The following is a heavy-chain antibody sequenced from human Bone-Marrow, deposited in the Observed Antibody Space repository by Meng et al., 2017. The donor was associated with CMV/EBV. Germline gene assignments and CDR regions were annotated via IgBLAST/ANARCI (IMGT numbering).Heavy chain of an antibody. CDR3: ARRTYGPNWFDP. CDR2: ISSSSSYI. J-gene: IGHJ5*02. CDR1: GFTFSSYS. Sequence: VQLVECGGGLVKPCGSLRLSCAASGFTFSSYSMNWVRQAPGKGLEWVSSISSSSSYIYYADSVKGRFTISRDNAKNSLYLQMNSLRAEDTAVYYCARRTYGPNWFDPWGQGTLVTVSS. V-gene: IGHV3-21*01. D-gene: IGHD4-17*01.